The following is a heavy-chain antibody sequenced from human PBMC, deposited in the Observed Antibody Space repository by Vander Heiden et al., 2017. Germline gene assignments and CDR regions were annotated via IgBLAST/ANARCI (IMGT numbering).Heavy chain of an antibody. CDR1: GFPFDDYA. CDR3: AKDIGVVIHGMDV. J-gene: IGHJ6*02. V-gene: IGHV3-9*01. CDR2: ISWNSGSI. D-gene: IGHD3-3*01. Sequence: EVQLVESGGGLVQPGRSLRLSCAASGFPFDDYAMHWVRQAPGKGLEWVSGISWNSGSIGYADSVKGRFTISRDNAKNSLYLQMNSLRAEDTALYYCAKDIGVVIHGMDVWGQGTTVTVSS.